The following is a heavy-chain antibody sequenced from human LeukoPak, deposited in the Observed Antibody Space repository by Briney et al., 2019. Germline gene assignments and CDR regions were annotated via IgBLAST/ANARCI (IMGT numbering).Heavy chain of an antibody. CDR3: AKDPAYYDFWSGYFHY. Sequence: PGGSLRLSCAASGFTFSSYGMHWVRQAPGKGLEWVAVISYDGSNKYYADSVKGRFTISRDNSKNTLYLQMNSLRAEDTAVYYCAKDPAYYDFWSGYFHYWGQGTLVTVSS. J-gene: IGHJ4*02. V-gene: IGHV3-30*18. CDR1: GFTFSSYG. CDR2: ISYDGSNK. D-gene: IGHD3-3*01.